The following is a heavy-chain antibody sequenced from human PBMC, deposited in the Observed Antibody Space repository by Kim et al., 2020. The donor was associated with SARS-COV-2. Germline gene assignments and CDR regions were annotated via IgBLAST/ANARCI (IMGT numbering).Heavy chain of an antibody. CDR1: GYSFTSYW. V-gene: IGHV5-51*01. D-gene: IGHD1-26*01. J-gene: IGHJ4*02. Sequence: GESLKISCKGSGYSFTSYWIGWVRQMPGKGLEWMGIIYPGDSDTRYSPSFQGQVTISADKSISTAYLQWSSLKASDTAMYYCARLLGGRWELLLYYFDYWGQGTLVTVSS. CDR2: IYPGDSDT. CDR3: ARLLGGRWELLLYYFDY.